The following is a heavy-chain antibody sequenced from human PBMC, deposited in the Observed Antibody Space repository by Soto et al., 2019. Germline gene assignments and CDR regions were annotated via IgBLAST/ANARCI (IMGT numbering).Heavy chain of an antibody. D-gene: IGHD3-22*01. V-gene: IGHV1-46*03. CDR2: INPFDGSR. CDR3: SRENMDDSNAVPDI. Sequence: ASVKVSCKASGYIFTSYYIHWVRQAPGQGLEWMGWINPFDGSRMFAQSFQGRVTMTRDTSTSTVYMEVSSLRSEDTAVYYCSRENMDDSNAVPDIWGQGTMVTVSS. CDR1: GYIFTSYY. J-gene: IGHJ3*02.